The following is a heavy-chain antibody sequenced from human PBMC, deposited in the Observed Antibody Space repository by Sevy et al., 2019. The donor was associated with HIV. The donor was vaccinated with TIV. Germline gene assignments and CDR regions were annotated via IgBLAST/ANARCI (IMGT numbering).Heavy chain of an antibody. CDR1: GFTFSSYG. Sequence: GGSLRLSCAASGFTFSSYGMHWVRQAPGKGLEWVAVIWYDGSNKYYADSVKGRFTISRDNSKNTLYLQMNNLRAEDTAVYYCAALPVDTAMVTDYWGQGTLVTVSS. CDR3: AALPVDTAMVTDY. D-gene: IGHD5-18*01. V-gene: IGHV3-33*01. CDR2: IWYDGSNK. J-gene: IGHJ4*02.